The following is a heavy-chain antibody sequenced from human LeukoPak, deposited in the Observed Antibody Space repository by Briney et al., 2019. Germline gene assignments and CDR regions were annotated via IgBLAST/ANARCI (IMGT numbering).Heavy chain of an antibody. CDR2: IYSGGST. V-gene: IGHV3-66*02. CDR1: GFTVSNNY. D-gene: IGHD3-22*01. Sequence: PGGSLRLSCAASGFTVSNNYMSWVCQAPGKGLEWVSVIYSGGSTYYADSVKGRFTISRDNSKNTLYLQLNSLRAEDAAVYYCARDGSAVVVTPEGWYFDLWGRGALVTVSS. CDR3: ARDGSAVVVTPEGWYFDL. J-gene: IGHJ2*01.